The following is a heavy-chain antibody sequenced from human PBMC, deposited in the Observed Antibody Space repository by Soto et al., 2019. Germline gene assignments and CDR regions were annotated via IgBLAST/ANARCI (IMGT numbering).Heavy chain of an antibody. V-gene: IGHV3-30*18. CDR1: GITFTTYG. D-gene: IGHD2-21*01. CDR2: ISWDASER. J-gene: IGHJ4*02. Sequence: QVQLVESGGGVVQPGGSLRLSCAAFGITFTTYGYQWVRQAPGRGLEWVAVISWDASERSYADSVQGRFTISRDDSKNTVFLQMNSLRPEDTAVYYCAKDILGFYGPETFFWGQGTQVTVSS. CDR3: AKDILGFYGPETFF.